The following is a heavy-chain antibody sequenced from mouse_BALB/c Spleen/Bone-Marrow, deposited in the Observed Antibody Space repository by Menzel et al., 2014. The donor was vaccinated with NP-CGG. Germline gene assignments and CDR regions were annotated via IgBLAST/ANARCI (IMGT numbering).Heavy chain of an antibody. V-gene: IGHV3-8*02. CDR1: GDSITGGY. Sequence: EVKLVESGPSLVKPSQPLSLTCSVTGDSITGGYWNWIRKFPGNKLEYMGYISYSGSTYYNPSLKSRISITRDTSKNXYYLQLNSVTTEDTATYYCARDFDYWGQGTTLTVSS. CDR3: ARDFDY. CDR2: ISYSGST. J-gene: IGHJ2*01.